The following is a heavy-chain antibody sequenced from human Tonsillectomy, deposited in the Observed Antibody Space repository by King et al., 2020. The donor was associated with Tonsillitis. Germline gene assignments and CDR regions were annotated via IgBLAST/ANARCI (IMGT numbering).Heavy chain of an antibody. CDR1: GGSISSYY. J-gene: IGHJ4*02. CDR2: IYYSGST. V-gene: IGHV4-59*01. CDR3: ARGPSVTGGATLDY. Sequence: QLQESGPGLVKPSETLSLTCTVSGGSISSYYWSWIRQPPGKGLEWIGYIYYSGSTNYNPSLKSRVTISVDTSKNQFSLKLSSVTAADTAVYYCARGPSVTGGATLDYWGQGTLVTVSS. D-gene: IGHD1-26*01.